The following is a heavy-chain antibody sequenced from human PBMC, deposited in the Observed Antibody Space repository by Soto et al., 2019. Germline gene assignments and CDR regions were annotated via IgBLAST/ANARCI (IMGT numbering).Heavy chain of an antibody. CDR2: INSRGNTI. V-gene: IGHV3-11*04. CDR1: GFTFSDSC. Sequence: GGSLRLSCAVSGFTFSDSCMSWIRQAPGKGLEWISYINSRGNTIYYADSVRGRFTISADIAENSVILQMNSLRDEDSAVYFCVRDRDLYRDMFHADLWGQGTLVTVSS. D-gene: IGHD3-10*02. CDR3: VRDRDLYRDMFHADL. J-gene: IGHJ4*01.